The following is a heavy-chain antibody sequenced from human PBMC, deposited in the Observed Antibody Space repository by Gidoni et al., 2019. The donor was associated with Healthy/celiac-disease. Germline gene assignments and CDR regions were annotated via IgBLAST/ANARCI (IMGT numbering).Heavy chain of an antibody. Sequence: QVQLQESGPGLVKPSETLSLTCTVSGGSISSYYWSWIRQPPGKGLEWIGYIYYSGSTNYNPSLKSRVTISVDTSKNQFSLKLSSVTAADTAVYYCARIIGGSYPLIDYWGQGTLVTVSS. J-gene: IGHJ4*02. V-gene: IGHV4-59*08. CDR3: ARIIGGSYPLIDY. CDR1: GGSISSYY. CDR2: IYYSGST. D-gene: IGHD1-26*01.